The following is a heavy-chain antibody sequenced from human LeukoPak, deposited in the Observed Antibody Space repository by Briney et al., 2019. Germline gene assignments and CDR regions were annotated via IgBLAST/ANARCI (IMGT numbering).Heavy chain of an antibody. CDR2: IYYSGSP. Sequence: PSETLSLTCTVSGGSISSSSYYWGWIRQPPGKGLEWIGSIYYSGSPYYNPSLKSRVTVSVDTSKNQFSLKLNSVTAADTAVYYCARCKKNYYDSSGYHGDWFDPWGQGTLVTVSS. V-gene: IGHV4-39*01. CDR1: GGSISSSSYY. D-gene: IGHD3-22*01. CDR3: ARCKKNYYDSSGYHGDWFDP. J-gene: IGHJ5*02.